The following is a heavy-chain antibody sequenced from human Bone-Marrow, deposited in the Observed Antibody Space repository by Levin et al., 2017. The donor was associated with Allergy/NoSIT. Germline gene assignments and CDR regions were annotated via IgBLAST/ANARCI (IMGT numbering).Heavy chain of an antibody. V-gene: IGHV3-11*01. CDR2: ISSTGRIL. D-gene: IGHD6-6*01. J-gene: IGHJ6*02. CDR1: GFSSSDYF. CDR3: ARDGRQLATPYCGVDV. Sequence: PGGPLRLSCAASGFSSSDYFMGWIRQAPGKGLDCISYISSTGRILYYADSVKGRFTISRDKAKNSLYLQMNSLRAEDTAVYYCARDGRQLATPYCGVDVWGRGTTVIVSS.